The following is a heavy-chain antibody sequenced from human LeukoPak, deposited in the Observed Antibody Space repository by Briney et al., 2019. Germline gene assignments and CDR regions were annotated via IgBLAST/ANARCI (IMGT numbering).Heavy chain of an antibody. D-gene: IGHD1-26*01. CDR3: ARPRSSGKFGGFDI. J-gene: IGHJ3*02. V-gene: IGHV4-39*01. CDR1: GGSISSSYYY. Sequence: PPETLSLTCTVSGGSISSSYYYWGWIRQPPGKGLEWIGSIYSSGSAYYNPSLKSRVTISVDTSKNQFSLKLSSVTATDTAVYYCARPRSSGKFGGFDIWGQGTLVTVSS. CDR2: IYSSGSA.